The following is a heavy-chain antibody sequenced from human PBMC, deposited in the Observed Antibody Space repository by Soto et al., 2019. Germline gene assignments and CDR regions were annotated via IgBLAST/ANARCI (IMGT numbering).Heavy chain of an antibody. CDR2: IYYSGST. V-gene: IGHV4-39*01. D-gene: IGHD6-6*01. CDR1: GGSISNTNYY. J-gene: IGHJ4*02. Sequence: QLQLQESGPGLVKPSETLSLTCTVSGGSISNTNYYWGWIRQPPGKGLEWIGSIYYSGSTYYDPSLKSRVTISVDTSKNQFSLILSSVTAADTAVYYCARQWGGGSSSPFDYWGQGTLVTDSS. CDR3: ARQWGGGSSSPFDY.